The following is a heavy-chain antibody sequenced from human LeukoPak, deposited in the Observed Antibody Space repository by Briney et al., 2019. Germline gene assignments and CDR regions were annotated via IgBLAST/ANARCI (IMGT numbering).Heavy chain of an antibody. CDR3: ARGYGDKASNLYYYYGMDV. D-gene: IGHD4-17*01. J-gene: IGHJ6*02. CDR1: GFTVNNNY. V-gene: IGHV3-53*01. Sequence: QAGGSLRLSCAASGFTVNNNYMTWVRQAPGKGLEWVSVLYSNSITYYADSVKGRFTISRDSSKNTLYLQMNSLRAEDTAVYYCARGYGDKASNLYYYYGMDVWGQGTTVTVSS. CDR2: LYSNSIT.